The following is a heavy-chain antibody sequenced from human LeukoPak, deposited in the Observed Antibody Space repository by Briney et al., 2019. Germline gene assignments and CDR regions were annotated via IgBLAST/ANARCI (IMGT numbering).Heavy chain of an antibody. CDR1: GGSISSGGYS. D-gene: IGHD6-13*01. CDR3: ARDLFGSSWFFDY. Sequence: SETLSLTCAVSGGSISSGGYSWSWIRQPPGKGLEWIGYSYYSGSTYYNPSLKSRVTISVDTSKNQFSLKLSSVTAADTAVYYCARDLFGSSWFFDYWGQRTLVTVSS. CDR2: SYYSGST. V-gene: IGHV4-30-4*07. J-gene: IGHJ4*02.